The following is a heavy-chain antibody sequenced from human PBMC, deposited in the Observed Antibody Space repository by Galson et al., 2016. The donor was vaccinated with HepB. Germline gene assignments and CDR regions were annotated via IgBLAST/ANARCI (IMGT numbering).Heavy chain of an antibody. CDR1: GDSISSYF. J-gene: IGHJ4*02. CDR3: ARAPTYYYDRSGYYYPRAHFDY. CDR2: INHSGST. D-gene: IGHD3-22*01. V-gene: IGHV4-34*01. Sequence: SETLSLTCTVSGDSISSYFWSWIRQPAGKGLEWIGEINHSGSTNYNPSLKSRVTISVDTSKNQFSLKLTSVTAADTAVYYCARAPTYYYDRSGYYYPRAHFDYWGQGTLVTVSS.